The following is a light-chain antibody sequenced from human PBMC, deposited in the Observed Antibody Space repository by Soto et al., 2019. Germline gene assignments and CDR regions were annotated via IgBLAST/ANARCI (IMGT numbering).Light chain of an antibody. V-gene: IGKV3-11*01. CDR3: QQRSNWPVT. CDR2: DAS. CDR1: QSVSSY. J-gene: IGKJ1*01. Sequence: EIVLTQSPATLSLSPGEGATLSCRASQSVSSYLAWYQQKPGQAPRLLIYDASNRATGIPARFSGSGYGTGLILLISSLEPEDFAVYYCQQRSNWPVTFGLGTKVEV.